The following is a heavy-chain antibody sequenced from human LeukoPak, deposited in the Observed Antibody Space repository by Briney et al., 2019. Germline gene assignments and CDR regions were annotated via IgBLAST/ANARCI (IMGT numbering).Heavy chain of an antibody. CDR3: AKEDDSSGYYYLSPAFDI. D-gene: IGHD3-22*01. Sequence: PGGSLRLSCSASGFSFSSYTMTWVRQAPGKGPEWVSIISGGGDTTFYTDSVKGRFTISRDNSKNTLYLQMNSLRAEDTAVYYCAKEDDSSGYYYLSPAFDIWGQGTMVTVSS. CDR2: ISGGGDTT. CDR1: GFSFSSYT. V-gene: IGHV3-23*01. J-gene: IGHJ3*02.